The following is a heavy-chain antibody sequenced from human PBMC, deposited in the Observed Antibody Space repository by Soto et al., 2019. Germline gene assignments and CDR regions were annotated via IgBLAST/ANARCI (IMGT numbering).Heavy chain of an antibody. J-gene: IGHJ6*02. D-gene: IGHD6-6*01. CDR3: ARPEYSSSSYGMDV. CDR2: ISSSSSTI. V-gene: IGHV3-48*02. Sequence: GGSLRLSCAASGFTFSSYSMNWVRQAPGKGLGWVSYISSSSSTIYYADSVKGRFTISRDNAKNSLYLQMNSLRDEDTAVYYCARPEYSSSSYGMDVWGQGTTVTVSS. CDR1: GFTFSSYS.